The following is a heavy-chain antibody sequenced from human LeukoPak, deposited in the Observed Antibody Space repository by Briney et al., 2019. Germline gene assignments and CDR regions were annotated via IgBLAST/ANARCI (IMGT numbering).Heavy chain of an antibody. D-gene: IGHD3-22*01. CDR3: ASITMNAFDM. Sequence: PSGTLSLTCTVSGGSSDYYWGWIRQPPGKGLECIGSVYYGGSTYYNPSLRSRVTISVDTSKNQFSLKLNSVTAADTAVYYCASITMNAFDMWGQGTMVTVSS. J-gene: IGHJ3*02. V-gene: IGHV4-39*01. CDR1: GGSSDYY. CDR2: VYYGGST.